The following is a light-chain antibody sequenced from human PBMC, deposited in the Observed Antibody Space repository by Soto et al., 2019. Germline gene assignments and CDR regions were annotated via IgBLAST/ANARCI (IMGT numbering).Light chain of an antibody. CDR1: QGVSSGH. V-gene: IGKV3D-11*01. Sequence: DIVLAQSPGTLSLSPGERATLSCRASQGVSSGHLAWYQQKPGQAPRLLIYEALNRATGIPARFSGSGSGTDFTLTISSLEPEDFAVYYCQQRNNWPLTFGGGTKVDIK. J-gene: IGKJ4*02. CDR2: EAL. CDR3: QQRNNWPLT.